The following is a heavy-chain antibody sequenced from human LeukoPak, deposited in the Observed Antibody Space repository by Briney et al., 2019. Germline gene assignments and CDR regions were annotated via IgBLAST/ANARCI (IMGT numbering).Heavy chain of an antibody. CDR3: ARRGGYCSSTSCYTYDY. D-gene: IGHD2-2*02. Sequence: GGSLRLSCAASGFTFSSYWMSWVRQAPGKGLEWVANIKQDGSEKYYVDSVKGRFTISRDNAKNSLYLQMNSLRAEDTAVYYCARRGGYCSSTSCYTYDYWGQGTLVTVSP. CDR2: IKQDGSEK. J-gene: IGHJ4*02. V-gene: IGHV3-7*01. CDR1: GFTFSSYW.